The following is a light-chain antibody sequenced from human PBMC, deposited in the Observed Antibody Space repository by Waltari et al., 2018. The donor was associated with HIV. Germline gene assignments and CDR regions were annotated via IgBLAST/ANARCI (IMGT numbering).Light chain of an antibody. V-gene: IGLV2-8*01. Sequence: QSALTQPPSASGSPGQSVTISCTGTSSDVGAYNYVSWYQQHPGKAPKLMISEVSKRPSGVPDRFSGSKSGNTASLTVSGLQAEDEADYYCTSYTSSSTRVFGGGTKLTVL. CDR2: EVS. CDR3: TSYTSSSTRV. CDR1: SSDVGAYNY. J-gene: IGLJ3*02.